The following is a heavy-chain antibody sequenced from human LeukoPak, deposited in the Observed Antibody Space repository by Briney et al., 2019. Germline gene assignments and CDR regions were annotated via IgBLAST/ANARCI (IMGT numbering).Heavy chain of an antibody. CDR1: GFTFSSYA. CDR3: AKGTIFGVEYNWFDP. D-gene: IGHD3-3*01. Sequence: GGSLRLSCAASGFTFSSYAMSWVRQAPGKGLEWVSAISGSGGSTHYADSVKGRFTISRDNSKNTLYLQMNSLRAEDTAVYYCAKGTIFGVEYNWFDPWGQGTLVTVSS. J-gene: IGHJ5*02. CDR2: ISGSGGST. V-gene: IGHV3-23*01.